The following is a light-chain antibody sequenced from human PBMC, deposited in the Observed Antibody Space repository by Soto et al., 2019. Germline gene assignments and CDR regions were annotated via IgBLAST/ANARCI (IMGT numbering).Light chain of an antibody. V-gene: IGKV1-17*01. CDR1: EGISSY. J-gene: IGKJ1*01. CDR3: QHYNTWT. CDR2: EAF. Sequence: DIQMTQSRECMCSSXVARVTIACRASEGISSYLNWYQLKPGTAPKHLIYEAFTLQSGVSSRFSGNGSGTEFSLTISSLQADDCGSYYCQHYNTWTFGPGTKVDIK.